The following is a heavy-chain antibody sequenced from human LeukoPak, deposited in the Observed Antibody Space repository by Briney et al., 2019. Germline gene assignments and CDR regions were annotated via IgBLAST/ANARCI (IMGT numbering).Heavy chain of an antibody. CDR3: ARVGNYDFWSGYYKRGSGAFDI. CDR2: ISAYNGNT. D-gene: IGHD3-3*01. J-gene: IGHJ3*02. CDR1: GYTFTSYG. Sequence: ASVKVSCKTSGYTFTSYGISWVRQAPGQGLEWMGWISAYNGNTNYAQKLQGRVTMTTDTSTSTAYMELRSLRSDDTAVYYCARVGNYDFWSGYYKRGSGAFDIWGQGTMVTVSS. V-gene: IGHV1-18*01.